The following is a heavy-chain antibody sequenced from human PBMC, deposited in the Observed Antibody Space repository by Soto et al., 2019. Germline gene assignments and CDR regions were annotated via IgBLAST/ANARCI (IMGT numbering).Heavy chain of an antibody. V-gene: IGHV3-74*01. CDR3: VRDSHGDY. J-gene: IGHJ4*02. CDR1: GFTFSNYW. CDR2: IDHDGPT. Sequence: EVQLVESGGGLVQPGGSLRLSCAGSGFTFSNYWMHWVRQAPGKGLEWVSRIDHDGPTDYADSVRGRFTISRDNAENTLYRQMNSLRAEDTAAYYWVRDSHGDYWGQGTRVTVSS.